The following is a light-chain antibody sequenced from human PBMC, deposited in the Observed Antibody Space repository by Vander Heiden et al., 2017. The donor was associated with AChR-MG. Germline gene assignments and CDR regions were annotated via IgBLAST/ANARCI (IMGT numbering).Light chain of an antibody. CDR3: QQYDNLALT. CDR2: GAS. J-gene: IGKJ4*01. CDR1: QDISNY. V-gene: IGKV1-33*01. Sequence: DIQITPSPSPLSASVGDRVTITCQASQDISNYLNWYQQKPGKAPKLLIYGASNLETGVPSRFSGSGSGTDFTFTISSLQPEDIATYYCQQYDNLALTFGGGTKVEIK.